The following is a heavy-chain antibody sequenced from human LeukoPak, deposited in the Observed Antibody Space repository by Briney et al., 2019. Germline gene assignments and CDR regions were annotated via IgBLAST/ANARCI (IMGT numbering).Heavy chain of an antibody. CDR1: GFTFSSYG. CDR3: AKDQDRRRFSGELLYYFDY. J-gene: IGHJ4*02. CDR2: IRYDGSNK. V-gene: IGHV3-30*02. Sequence: GGSLRLSCAASGFTFSSYGMHWVRQAPGKGLEWVAFIRYDGSNKYYADSVKGRFTISRVNSKNTLYLQMNSLRAEDTAVYYCAKDQDRRRFSGELLYYFDYWGQGTLVTVSS. D-gene: IGHD1-26*01.